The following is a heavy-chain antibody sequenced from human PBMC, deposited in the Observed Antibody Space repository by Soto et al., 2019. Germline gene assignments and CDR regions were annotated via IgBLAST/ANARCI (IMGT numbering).Heavy chain of an antibody. V-gene: IGHV3-30-3*01. CDR2: ISYDGSNK. CDR3: ARNYDILTGYYRHYYYYGMDV. CDR1: GFTFSSYA. Sequence: GGSLRLSCAASGFTFSSYAMHWVRQAPGKGLEWVAVISYDGSNKYYADSVKGRFTISRDNSKNTLYLQMNSLRAEDTAVYDCARNYDILTGYYRHYYYYGMDVWGQGTTVT. D-gene: IGHD3-9*01. J-gene: IGHJ6*02.